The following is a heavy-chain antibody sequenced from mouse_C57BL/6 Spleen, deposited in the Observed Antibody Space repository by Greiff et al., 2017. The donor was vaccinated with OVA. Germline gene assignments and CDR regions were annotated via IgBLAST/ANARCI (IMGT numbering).Heavy chain of an antibody. J-gene: IGHJ4*01. CDR1: GYAFSSSW. CDR3: ARSLLGLYYYAMDY. Sequence: QVQLQQSGPELVKPGASVKISCKASGYAFSSSWMNWVKQRPGKGLEWIGRIYPGDGDTNYNGKFKGKATLTADKSSSTAYMQLSSLTSEDSAVYFCARSLLGLYYYAMDYWGQGTSVTVSS. CDR2: IYPGDGDT. D-gene: IGHD3-1*01. V-gene: IGHV1-82*01.